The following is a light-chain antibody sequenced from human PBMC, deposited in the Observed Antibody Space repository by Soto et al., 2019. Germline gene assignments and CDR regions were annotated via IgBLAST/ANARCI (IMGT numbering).Light chain of an antibody. J-gene: IGLJ3*02. Sequence: QAVVTQEPSLTVSPGGTVTLTCGSNTGAVTSGHFPYWFQQKPGQAPRTLISDATNKRSWTPARFSGSLLGGKAALTLSGAQPEDEAGYYCLLSYRTIGVFGGGTKLTVL. CDR2: DAT. CDR3: LLSYRTIGV. CDR1: TGAVTSGHF. V-gene: IGLV7-46*01.